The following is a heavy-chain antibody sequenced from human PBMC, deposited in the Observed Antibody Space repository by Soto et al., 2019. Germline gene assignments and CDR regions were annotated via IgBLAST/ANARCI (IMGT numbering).Heavy chain of an antibody. Sequence: PGGSLRLSCAASGFTFSDYWMNWVRQAPGKGLVWVSRIDSDGSSTSYADTVKGRFTTSRDNAKNTLYLQMNSLRAEDTAVYYCAKSNWFDPWGQGSLVTVSS. J-gene: IGHJ5*02. CDR2: IDSDGSST. CDR1: GFTFSDYW. CDR3: AKSNWFDP. V-gene: IGHV3-74*01.